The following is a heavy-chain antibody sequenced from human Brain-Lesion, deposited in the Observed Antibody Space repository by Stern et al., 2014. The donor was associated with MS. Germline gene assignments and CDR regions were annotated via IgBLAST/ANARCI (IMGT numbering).Heavy chain of an antibody. J-gene: IGHJ4*02. D-gene: IGHD6-19*01. Sequence: QVQLQEPGPGLVKPSETLSLTCTVSGDSMSSYYWSWIRQPPGKGLEWIGSIYYTGSTDYNPSLKSRVTISVDTSKNQFSLRLTSVTAADTAVYYCARLSSGWYAYWGQGTLVTVSS. CDR1: GDSMSSYY. V-gene: IGHV4-59*01. CDR3: ARLSSGWYAY. CDR2: IYYTGST.